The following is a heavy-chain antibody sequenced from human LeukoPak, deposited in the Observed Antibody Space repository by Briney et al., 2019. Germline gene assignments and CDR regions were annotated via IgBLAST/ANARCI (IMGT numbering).Heavy chain of an antibody. CDR1: GFTVSSNY. D-gene: IGHD1-26*01. J-gene: IGHJ5*02. CDR3: ASGDYSGRHT. Sequence: GSLRLSCAASGFTVSSNYMSWVRQPPGKGLEWIGEINHSGSTNYNPSLKSRVTISVDTSKNQFSLKLSSVTAADTAVYYCASGDYSGRHTWGQGTLVTVSS. V-gene: IGHV4-34*01. CDR2: INHSGST.